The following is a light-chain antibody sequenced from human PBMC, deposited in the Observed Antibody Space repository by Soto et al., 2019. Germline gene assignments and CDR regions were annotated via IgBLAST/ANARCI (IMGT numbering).Light chain of an antibody. CDR3: QQYGTFPLS. CDR1: QVGSSSD. V-gene: IGKV3-20*01. J-gene: IGKJ2*01. Sequence: IVLTQSPGTLSSSPGESATISCRANQVGSSSDLAWYQQQPGPAPRLLIYHASDRATGVPGRFSGSASGTDFALTITSLEPEDFALFYCQQYGTFPLSFGQGTKLEI. CDR2: HAS.